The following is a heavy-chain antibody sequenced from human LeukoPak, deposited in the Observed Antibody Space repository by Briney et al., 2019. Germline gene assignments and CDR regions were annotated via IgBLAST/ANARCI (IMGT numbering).Heavy chain of an antibody. Sequence: SETLSLTCTVSSFSISRDYWTWIRQPAGKELEWIGLISSTGSTNHNPSLNSRVTMSVDTATNQFSLKLSSVTAADTAVYFCARGLLTYYYARDGPPPSLNYYFDYWGLGIQVTVSS. J-gene: IGHJ4*02. V-gene: IGHV4-4*07. CDR2: ISSTGST. CDR3: ARGLLTYYYARDGPPPSLNYYFDY. CDR1: SFSISRDY. D-gene: IGHD3-10*02.